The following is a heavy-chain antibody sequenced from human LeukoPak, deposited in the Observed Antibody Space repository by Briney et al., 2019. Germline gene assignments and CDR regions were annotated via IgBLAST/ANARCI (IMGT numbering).Heavy chain of an antibody. CDR3: ARAEVGATISYGYYYMDV. CDR1: GYTFTSYA. Sequence: GASVKVSCKASGYTFTSYAMNWVRQAPGQGLEWMGIINPSGGSTSYAQKFQGRVTMTRDTSTSTVYMELSSLRSEDTAVYYCARAEVGATISYGYYYMDVWGKGTTVTVSS. D-gene: IGHD1-26*01. V-gene: IGHV1-46*01. J-gene: IGHJ6*03. CDR2: INPSGGST.